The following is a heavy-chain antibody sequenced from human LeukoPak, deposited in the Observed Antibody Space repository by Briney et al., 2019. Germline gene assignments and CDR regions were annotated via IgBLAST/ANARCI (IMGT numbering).Heavy chain of an antibody. Sequence: GGSLRLSCAPSGFTFSRYRMNGVRQAPGKGLEWVANIKRDGNEKNYVDSVKGRFSISRDNAKNPLYLQMDSLRAEDTAVYYCAKEGTFPIIAYDSLGQGALVTVSS. CDR3: AKEGTFPIIAYDS. CDR1: GFTFSRYR. D-gene: IGHD3-3*01. CDR2: IKRDGNEK. V-gene: IGHV3-7*01. J-gene: IGHJ5*02.